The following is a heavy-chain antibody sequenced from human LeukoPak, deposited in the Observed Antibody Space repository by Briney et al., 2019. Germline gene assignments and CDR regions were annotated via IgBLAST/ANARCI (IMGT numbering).Heavy chain of an antibody. Sequence: GSLRLSCAASGYIFSNYWLSWVRQAPGKGLEWVANINQDGSEKYYVDSVRGRFIISRDNAKNSLHLQMNSLRAEDTAVYYCARGPYCSSTSCYRHYYYGMDVWGQGTTVTVSS. CDR2: INQDGSEK. CDR3: ARGPYCSSTSCYRHYYYGMDV. D-gene: IGHD2-2*01. V-gene: IGHV3-7*01. J-gene: IGHJ6*02. CDR1: GYIFSNYW.